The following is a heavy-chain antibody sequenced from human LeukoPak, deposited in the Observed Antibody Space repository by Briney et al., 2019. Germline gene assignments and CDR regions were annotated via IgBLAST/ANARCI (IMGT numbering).Heavy chain of an antibody. Sequence: SETLSLTCTVSGGSISSGGYYWSWIRQHPGKGLEWIGYIYYSGSTYYNPSLKSRVTISVDTSKNQFSLKLSSVTAADTAVYYCARDLLGSGYYYDYWGQGTLVTVSS. CDR1: GGSISSGGYY. CDR2: IYYSGST. J-gene: IGHJ4*02. CDR3: ARDLLGSGYYYDY. D-gene: IGHD3-22*01. V-gene: IGHV4-31*03.